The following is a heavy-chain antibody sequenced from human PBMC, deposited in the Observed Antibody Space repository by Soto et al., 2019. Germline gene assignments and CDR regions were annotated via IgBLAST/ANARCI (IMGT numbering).Heavy chain of an antibody. CDR1: GGTFSSYA. D-gene: IGHD2-2*01. V-gene: IGHV1-69*01. CDR2: IIPISGTA. Sequence: QVQLVQSGAEVQKPGSSVKVSCKASGGTFSSYAISWVRQAPGQGLEWMGGIIPISGTANYAQEFQGRVTITADESTSQAYMELGSLRSEHTALYYCERSQGSSTRVEIYCYYYYGMDVWGQGTTVTVSS. J-gene: IGHJ6*02. CDR3: ERSQGSSTRVEIYCYYYYGMDV.